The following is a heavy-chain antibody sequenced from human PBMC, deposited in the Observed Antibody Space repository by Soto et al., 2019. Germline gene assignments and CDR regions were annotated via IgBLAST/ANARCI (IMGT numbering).Heavy chain of an antibody. Sequence: SETLSLTCTVSGGSISSSNYYWGWIRQPPGKGLEWIGSIYYSGSTYYNPSLKSRVTISVDTSKNQFSLKLSSVTAADTAVYYCARVWGTTVTTVGWFDPWGQGTLVTVSS. V-gene: IGHV4-39*01. CDR3: ARVWGTTVTTVGWFDP. D-gene: IGHD4-17*01. J-gene: IGHJ5*02. CDR2: IYYSGST. CDR1: GGSISSSNYY.